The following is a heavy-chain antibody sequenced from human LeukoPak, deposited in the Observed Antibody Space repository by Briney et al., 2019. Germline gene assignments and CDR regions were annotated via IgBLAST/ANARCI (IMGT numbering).Heavy chain of an antibody. CDR2: IYSGGST. D-gene: IGHD6-13*01. V-gene: IGHV3-53*01. J-gene: IGHJ4*02. CDR3: ASWYEIH. CDR1: GFTFSSYA. Sequence: AGGSLRLSCAASGFTFSSYAMSWVRQAPGKGLEWVSVIYSGGSTYYADSVKGRFTISRDNSKNTLYLQMNSLRAEDTAVYYCASWYEIHWGQGTLVTVSS.